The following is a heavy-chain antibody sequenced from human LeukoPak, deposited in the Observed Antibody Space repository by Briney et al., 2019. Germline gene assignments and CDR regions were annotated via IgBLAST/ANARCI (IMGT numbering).Heavy chain of an antibody. Sequence: NPSETLSLTCTVSGGSISSYYWSWIRQPAGKGLEWIGRIYTSGSTNYSPSLKSRVTMSVDTSKNQFSLNLSSVTAADTAVYYCAREKSYDSSGRSFDYWGQGTLVTVSS. CDR2: IYTSGST. D-gene: IGHD3-22*01. CDR1: GGSISSYY. V-gene: IGHV4-4*07. J-gene: IGHJ4*02. CDR3: AREKSYDSSGRSFDY.